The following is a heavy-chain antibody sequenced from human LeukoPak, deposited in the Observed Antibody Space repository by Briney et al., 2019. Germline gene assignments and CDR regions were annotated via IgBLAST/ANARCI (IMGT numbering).Heavy chain of an antibody. CDR2: INPSGRI. CDR3: ASLIFWPAYYFDY. D-gene: IGHD3-9*01. CDR1: GGSFSGYY. J-gene: IGHJ4*02. Sequence: SETLSLTCAVYGGSFSGYYWTWIRQAPGKGLEWIGEINPSGRISYNPSLKSRLTISVDASKNQFSLNLRSLTAADTAVYYCASLIFWPAYYFDYWGQGTLVTVSS. V-gene: IGHV4-34*01.